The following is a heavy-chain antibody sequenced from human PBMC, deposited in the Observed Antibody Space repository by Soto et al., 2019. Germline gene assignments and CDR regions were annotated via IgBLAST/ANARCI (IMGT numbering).Heavy chain of an antibody. V-gene: IGHV3-33*03. J-gene: IGHJ3*02. D-gene: IGHD3-3*01. CDR3: AKDIVIFGVVPRRAFDI. CDR1: GFTFSSYG. CDR2: IWNSGTI. Sequence: GGSLRLSCAAAGFTFSSYGMHWVLQAPGKGLEWVAVIWNSGTIAYADSVKGRLTISRDNAKNSLYLQINSLRAEDTALYYCAKDIVIFGVVPRRAFDIWGQGTMVTVPS.